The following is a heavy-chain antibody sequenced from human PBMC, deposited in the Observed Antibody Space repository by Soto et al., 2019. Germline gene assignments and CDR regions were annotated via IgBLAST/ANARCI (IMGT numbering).Heavy chain of an antibody. CDR2: IIPILDTT. D-gene: IGHD1-26*01. CDR1: GGTFSSYG. V-gene: IGHV1-69*06. J-gene: IGHJ3*02. CDR3: ARSLGLVGNAFDI. Sequence: QVQLVQSGAEVKKPGSSMKVSCKISGGTFSSYGIKWVRQAPGQGLEWMGGIIPILDTTNYAQKFQGRVTITADKYTSTAYMELSSLRSEDTAVYYCARSLGLVGNAFDIWGQGTMVTVSS.